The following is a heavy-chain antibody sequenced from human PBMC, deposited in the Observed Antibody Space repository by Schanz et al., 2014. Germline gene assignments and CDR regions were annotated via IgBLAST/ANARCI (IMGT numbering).Heavy chain of an antibody. V-gene: IGHV3-23*04. CDR1: GFTFSAYA. CDR2: ISASGGTT. J-gene: IGHJ4*02. CDR3: ARESSNDIVLVPGAVFDH. D-gene: IGHD2-2*01. Sequence: EVQLVESGGDLVQPGGSLRLSCAASGFTFSAYAMTWVRQIPGKGLEWVSAISASGGTTYYADSVKGRFTISRDNSKNTVYLQMNSLRPGDTAVYYCARESSNDIVLVPGAVFDHWGQGILVTVSS.